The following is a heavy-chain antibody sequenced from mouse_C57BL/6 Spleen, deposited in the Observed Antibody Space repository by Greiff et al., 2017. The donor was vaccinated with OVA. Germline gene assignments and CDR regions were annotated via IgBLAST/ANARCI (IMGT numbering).Heavy chain of an antibody. J-gene: IGHJ3*01. Sequence: VQLQESGAELVKPGASVKISCKASGYAFSNYWMNWVKQRPGKGLEWIGQIYPGDGDTNYNGKFKGKATLTADKSSSTAYMQLSSLTSEDSAVYFCARSKDYYGSSPWFAYWGQGTLVTVSA. V-gene: IGHV1-80*01. CDR3: ARSKDYYGSSPWFAY. CDR2: IYPGDGDT. D-gene: IGHD1-1*01. CDR1: GYAFSNYW.